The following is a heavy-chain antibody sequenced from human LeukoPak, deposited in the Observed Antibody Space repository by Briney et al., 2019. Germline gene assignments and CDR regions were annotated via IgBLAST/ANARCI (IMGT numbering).Heavy chain of an antibody. CDR3: ARAVFGGDSWYYFDY. J-gene: IGHJ4*02. V-gene: IGHV1-2*02. CDR1: GYTFTGYY. D-gene: IGHD2-21*02. CDR2: INPNSGGT. Sequence: GASVKVSCKASGYTFTGYYMHWVRQAPGQGLEWMGWINPNSGGTNYAQKFQGRVTMTRDTSISTAYMELSRLRSDDTAVYYCARAVFGGDSWYYFDYWGQGTLVTVSS.